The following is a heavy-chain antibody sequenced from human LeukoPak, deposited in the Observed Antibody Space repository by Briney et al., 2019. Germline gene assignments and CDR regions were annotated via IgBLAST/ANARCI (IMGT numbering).Heavy chain of an antibody. V-gene: IGHV4-59*01. CDR1: GGSIGTYY. J-gene: IGHJ4*02. Sequence: PSQTLSLTCTVSGGSIGTYYWSWIRQPPGKGLEWIGYIYYTGSTNYNPSLKSRVTISLDTSKDQFSLKVNSVTAADTAVYYCARDGAVTGRGIDYWGQGTLVTVSS. D-gene: IGHD6-19*01. CDR2: IYYTGST. CDR3: ARDGAVTGRGIDY.